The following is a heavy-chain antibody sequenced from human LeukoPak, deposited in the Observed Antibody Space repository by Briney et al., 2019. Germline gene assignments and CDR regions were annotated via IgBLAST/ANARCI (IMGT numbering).Heavy chain of an antibody. J-gene: IGHJ5*02. D-gene: IGHD2-8*02. CDR2: ISGYSGNT. CDR3: ATHTEVNWFDP. Sequence: ASVKVSCKTSGYSFITYSINWVRQAPGQGLEWMGWISGYSGNTNYAQKLQGRVTMTIDTSTGTAYMELSSLRSEDTAVYYCATHTEVNWFDPWGQGTLVTVSS. CDR1: GYSFITYS. V-gene: IGHV1-18*01.